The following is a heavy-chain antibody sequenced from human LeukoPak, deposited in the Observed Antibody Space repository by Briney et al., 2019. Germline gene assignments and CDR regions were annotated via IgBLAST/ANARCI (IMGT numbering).Heavy chain of an antibody. CDR2: IKHDGSED. V-gene: IGHV3-7*01. CDR1: GFTFSDYY. CDR3: ARSKGSYSGQVFDP. D-gene: IGHD1-26*01. Sequence: GSLRLSCAASGFTFSDYYMRWIRQAPGKGLEWVANIKHDGSEDYYLDSVKGRFTISRDNAKNSLYLQMNSLRAEDTAVYYCARSKGSYSGQVFDPWGQGTLVTVSS. J-gene: IGHJ5*02.